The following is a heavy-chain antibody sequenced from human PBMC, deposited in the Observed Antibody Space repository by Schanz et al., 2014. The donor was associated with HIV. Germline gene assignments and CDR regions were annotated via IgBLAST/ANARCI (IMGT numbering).Heavy chain of an antibody. CDR2: IYSGGST. D-gene: IGHD2-21*02. V-gene: IGHV4-39*07. J-gene: IGHJ5*02. CDR1: GGSISSDSYY. CDR3: ARVGYGGNSDWFDP. Sequence: QLQLQESGPGLVKPSETLSLSCSVSGGSISSDSYYWAWIRQPPGKGLEWIGSIYSGGSTDYNPSLKSRVTISVDTSQNQFSLNLSSMTAADTAVYYCARVGYGGNSDWFDPWGQGTLVTVSS.